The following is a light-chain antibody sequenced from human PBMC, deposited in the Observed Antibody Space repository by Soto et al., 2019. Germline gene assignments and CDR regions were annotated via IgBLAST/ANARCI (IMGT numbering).Light chain of an antibody. Sequence: EIVMTQSPATLSVSPGERVTLSCRASESLSTYLAWYQQKPGQAPRLLISGASTKATGIPARFSGSGSATDYTLSVSSVQSEDFAVYYCQSYNDWPYTFGQGTKLEI. V-gene: IGKV3-15*01. CDR2: GAS. CDR1: ESLSTY. CDR3: QSYNDWPYT. J-gene: IGKJ2*01.